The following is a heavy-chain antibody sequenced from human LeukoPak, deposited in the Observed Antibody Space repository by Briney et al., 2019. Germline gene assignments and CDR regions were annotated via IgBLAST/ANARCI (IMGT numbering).Heavy chain of an antibody. Sequence: NPSETLSLTCTVSGGSISSSSYYWGWIRQPPGKGLEWIGSIYYSGSTYYNPSLKSRVTISVDTSKNQFSLKLSSVTAADTAVYYCARRRYDFWSGYNTDDYWGQGTLVTVSS. D-gene: IGHD3-3*01. CDR3: ARRRYDFWSGYNTDDY. J-gene: IGHJ4*02. CDR1: GGSISSSSYY. V-gene: IGHV4-39*01. CDR2: IYYSGST.